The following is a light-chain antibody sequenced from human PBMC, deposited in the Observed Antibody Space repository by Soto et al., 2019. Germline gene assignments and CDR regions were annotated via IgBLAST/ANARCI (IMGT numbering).Light chain of an antibody. Sequence: QSVLTQPPSASATPGQRVTISCSGSSSNIGSNYVSWYQQLPGTAPKLLIYRSDQRPSGVPDQFSASKSGTSASLAISGLRSEDEADYYCAAWDDSLSGVVFGGGTKLTVL. CDR1: SSNIGSNY. CDR2: RSD. J-gene: IGLJ2*01. V-gene: IGLV1-47*01. CDR3: AAWDDSLSGVV.